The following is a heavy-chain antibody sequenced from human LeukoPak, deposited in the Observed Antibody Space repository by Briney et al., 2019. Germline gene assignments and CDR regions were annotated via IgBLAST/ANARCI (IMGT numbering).Heavy chain of an antibody. J-gene: IGHJ4*02. D-gene: IGHD3-16*02. CDR2: TYYRSKWYN. V-gene: IGHV6-1*01. Sequence: SQTLSLTCAISGDSVSSNSAAWNWIRQSPSRGLEWLGRTYYRSKWYNDYAVSVKSRITINPDTSKNQFSLQLNSVTPEDTAVYYCARDWEPLGELSSSFDYWGQGTLVTVSS. CDR3: ARDWEPLGELSSSFDY. CDR1: GDSVSSNSAA.